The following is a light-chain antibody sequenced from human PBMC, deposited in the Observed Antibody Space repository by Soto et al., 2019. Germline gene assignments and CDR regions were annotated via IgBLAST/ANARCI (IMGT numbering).Light chain of an antibody. CDR1: QSISSW. J-gene: IGKJ1*01. Sequence: DIQMTQSPATRSASVGDRVTSTCRASQSISSWLAWYQQKPGRAPKLLIYKASSLPSGVPSRFSGSGSGTEFTLTISSLQPDDFATYYCQQYNSYSQTFGQGTKVDIK. CDR2: KAS. V-gene: IGKV1-5*03. CDR3: QQYNSYSQT.